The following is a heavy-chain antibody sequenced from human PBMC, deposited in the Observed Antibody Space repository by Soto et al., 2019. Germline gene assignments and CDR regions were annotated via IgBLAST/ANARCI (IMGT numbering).Heavy chain of an antibody. CDR3: ARGPGYCSGGRCYSEGKYYFDY. Sequence: SVKVPCTASGDTFTPYHIHWVRQDPGPGLEWMGLINPNTGGTTYAQKFQGWVTMTRDTSISTAYMGLSRLRSDDTAVYYCARGPGYCSGGRCYSEGKYYFDYWGQGTLVTVSS. J-gene: IGHJ4*02. CDR2: INPNTGGT. CDR1: GDTFTPYH. V-gene: IGHV1-2*04. D-gene: IGHD2-15*01.